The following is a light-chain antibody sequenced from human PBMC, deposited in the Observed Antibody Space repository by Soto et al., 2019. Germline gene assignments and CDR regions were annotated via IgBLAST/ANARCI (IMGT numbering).Light chain of an antibody. J-gene: IGKJ4*01. CDR3: QQYNNWLT. CDR2: STS. CDR1: QSVTTN. Sequence: EIVMTQSPATLSVSPGERATLSCRASQSVTTNLAWYQQKPGQAPRLLIYSTSTRATGIPARFSGSGSGTEFTLTISRLQSVDFAVYYCQQYNNWLTFGGGTKVEIK. V-gene: IGKV3-15*01.